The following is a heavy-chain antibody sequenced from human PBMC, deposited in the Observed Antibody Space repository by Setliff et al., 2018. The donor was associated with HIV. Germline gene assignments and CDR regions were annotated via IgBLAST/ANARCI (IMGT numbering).Heavy chain of an antibody. D-gene: IGHD2-15*01. CDR3: ARSHFYCSGGSCYSGYFDY. CDR2: IYTSGST. J-gene: IGHJ4*02. Sequence: SETLSLTCTVSGGSISSGSYYWSWIRQPAGKGLEWIGRIYTSGSTNYNPSLKSRVTISADTSKNQFSLKLSSVTAADTAVYYCARSHFYCSGGSCYSGYFDYWGQGTLVTVSS. CDR1: GGSISSGSYY. V-gene: IGHV4-61*02.